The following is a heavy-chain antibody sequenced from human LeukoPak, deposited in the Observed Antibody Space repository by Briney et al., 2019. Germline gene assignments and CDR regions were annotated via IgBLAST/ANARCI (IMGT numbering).Heavy chain of an antibody. J-gene: IGHJ5*02. CDR1: GGSISSYS. Sequence: XETLSLTCTVSGGSISSYSWSWIRQPPGKELEGIAYIYYSGSTNYNPSLKSRVTISVDTSKNQFSLKLSSVTAADTAVYFCARVLKYCSGGYCYPIRFDPWGQGTLVTVSS. D-gene: IGHD2-15*01. V-gene: IGHV4-59*01. CDR3: ARVLKYCSGGYCYPIRFDP. CDR2: IYYSGST.